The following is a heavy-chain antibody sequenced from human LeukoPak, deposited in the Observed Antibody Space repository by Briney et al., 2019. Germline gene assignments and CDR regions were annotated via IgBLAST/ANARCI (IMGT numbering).Heavy chain of an antibody. CDR3: ARVHEAYDSSGSLDY. D-gene: IGHD3-22*01. Sequence: GASVKVSCKASGYTFTSYGISWVRQAPGQGLEWMGWISAYNGNTNYAQKLQGRVTMTTDTSTSTAYMELRSLRSDDTAVYYCARVHEAYDSSGSLDYWGQGTLVTVSS. J-gene: IGHJ4*02. CDR2: ISAYNGNT. CDR1: GYTFTSYG. V-gene: IGHV1-18*01.